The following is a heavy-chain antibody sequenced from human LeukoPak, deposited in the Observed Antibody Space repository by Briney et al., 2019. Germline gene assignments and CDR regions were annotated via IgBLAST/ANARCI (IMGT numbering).Heavy chain of an antibody. CDR2: INPNSGGT. CDR1: GYTFTGYY. V-gene: IGHV1-2*02. D-gene: IGHD2-2*01. Sequence: ASVKVSCKASGYTFTGYYMHWVRQAPGQGLEWMGWINPNSGGTNYAQKFQGRVTMTRDTSISTAYMELRRLRSDDTAVYYCARDEGDSVVPAYWGQGTLVTVSS. CDR3: ARDEGDSVVPAY. J-gene: IGHJ4*02.